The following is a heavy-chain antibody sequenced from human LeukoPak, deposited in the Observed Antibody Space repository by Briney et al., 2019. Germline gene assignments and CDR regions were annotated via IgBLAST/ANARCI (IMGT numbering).Heavy chain of an antibody. CDR2: ISGSGGST. V-gene: IGHV3-23*01. CDR1: GFTFSSYA. J-gene: IGHJ3*02. Sequence: GWSLRLSCAASGFTFSSYAMSWVRQAPGNGLEWVSAISGSGGSTYYADSVKGRFTISRDNSKNTLYLQMNSLRAEDTAVYYCAKDRRFLEWLLGDAFDIWGQGTMVTVSS. CDR3: AKDRRFLEWLLGDAFDI. D-gene: IGHD3-3*01.